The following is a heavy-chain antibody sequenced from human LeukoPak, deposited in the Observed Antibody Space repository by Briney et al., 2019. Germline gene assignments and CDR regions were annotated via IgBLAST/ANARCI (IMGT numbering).Heavy chain of an antibody. CDR3: ARYPLGYYYGSGSTPRFYYYYYMDV. CDR2: IYYSGST. J-gene: IGHJ6*03. CDR1: GGSISSGGYS. V-gene: IGHV4-30-4*07. Sequence: PSQTLSLTCAVSGGSISSGGYSWSWIRQPPGKGLEWIGYIYYSGSTYYNPSLKSRVTISVDTSKNQFSLKLSSVTAADTAVYYCARYPLGYYYGSGSTPRFYYYYYMDVWGKGTTVTVSS. D-gene: IGHD3-10*01.